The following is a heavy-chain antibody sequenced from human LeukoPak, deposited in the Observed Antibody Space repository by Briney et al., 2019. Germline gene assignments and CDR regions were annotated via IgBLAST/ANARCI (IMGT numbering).Heavy chain of an antibody. CDR3: ARDVIAHPSLLWLGLENWFDP. V-gene: IGHV1-2*02. Sequence: ASVKLSCKASGYTFTGYYMHWVPGAPGQGLEWMGWITPNSGGTNYAQKLQGRVTMTRDTSISTAYMELGRLRSDDRAVYYCARDVIAHPSLLWLGLENWFDPWGQGTLVTVSS. D-gene: IGHD3-10*01. CDR1: GYTFTGYY. J-gene: IGHJ5*02. CDR2: ITPNSGGT.